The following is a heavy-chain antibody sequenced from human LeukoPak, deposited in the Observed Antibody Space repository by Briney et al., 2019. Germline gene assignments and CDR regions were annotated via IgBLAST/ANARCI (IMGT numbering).Heavy chain of an antibody. J-gene: IGHJ3*02. CDR2: IYYSGST. D-gene: IGHD3-10*01. CDR3: ARDRSYAFDI. V-gene: IGHV4-59*01. CDR1: GGSISSYY. Sequence: PSETPSLTRTVSGGSISSYYWSWIRQPPGKGLEWIGYIYYSGSTNYNPSLKSRVTISVDTSKNQFSLKLSSVTAADTAVYYCARDRSYAFDIWGQGTMVTVSS.